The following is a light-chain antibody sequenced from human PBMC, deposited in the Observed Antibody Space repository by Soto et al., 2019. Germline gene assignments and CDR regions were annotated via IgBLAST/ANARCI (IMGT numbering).Light chain of an antibody. J-gene: IGLJ1*01. Sequence: QSALTQPPSVSGSPGQSVAISCTGTSGDVGSYNRVSWYQQPPGTAPKLMIFDVSNRPSGVPDRFSGSKSGNTASLTISGLQAEDEADYYCSSYTISSTYVFGTGTKVTVL. CDR3: SSYTISSTYV. CDR2: DVS. V-gene: IGLV2-18*02. CDR1: SGDVGSYNR.